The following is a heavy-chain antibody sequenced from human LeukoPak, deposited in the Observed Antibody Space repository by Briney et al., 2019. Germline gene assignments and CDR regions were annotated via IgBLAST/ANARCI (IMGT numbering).Heavy chain of an antibody. V-gene: IGHV3-53*01. J-gene: IGHJ4*02. CDR2: IYSGGSA. CDR1: GFTVSNSY. Sequence: GGSLRLSCAASGFTVSNSYMSWVRQAPGKGLEWVSVIYSGGSAYYADSVKGRFTISRDNPKNTLYLQMNSLRAEDTAVYFCAKRGVVIRVILVGFHKEAYYFESWGQGALVTVSS. CDR3: AKRGVVIRVILVGFHKEAYYFES. D-gene: IGHD3/OR15-3a*01.